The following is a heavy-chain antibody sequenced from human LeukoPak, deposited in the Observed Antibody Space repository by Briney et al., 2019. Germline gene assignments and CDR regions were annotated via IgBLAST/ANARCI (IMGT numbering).Heavy chain of an antibody. CDR2: ISSSASNT. CDR1: GFTFSSYA. V-gene: IGHV3-23*01. Sequence: GGSLRLSCAASGFTFSSYAMSWVRQAPGKGLEWVSAISSSASNTYYADSVKGRFTISRDDSKNTLYLQMNSLRAEDTAVYCCAKDQSSDYDSSGYYFFDYWGQGTLVTVSS. J-gene: IGHJ4*02. D-gene: IGHD3-22*01. CDR3: AKDQSSDYDSSGYYFFDY.